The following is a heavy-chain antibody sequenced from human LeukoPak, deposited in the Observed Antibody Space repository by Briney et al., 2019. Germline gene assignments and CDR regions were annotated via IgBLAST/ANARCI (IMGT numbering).Heavy chain of an antibody. V-gene: IGHV4-59*01. J-gene: IGHJ4*02. Sequence: SETLSLTCTVSGGSISSYYWSWIRQPPGKGLEGIGYIYYSGSTNYNPSLKSRVTISVDTSKNQFSLKLSSVTAADTAVYYCARAEQDGWFGAPRPSHYFDYWGQGTLVTVSS. D-gene: IGHD3-10*01. CDR1: GGSISSYY. CDR2: IYYSGST. CDR3: ARAEQDGWFGAPRPSHYFDY.